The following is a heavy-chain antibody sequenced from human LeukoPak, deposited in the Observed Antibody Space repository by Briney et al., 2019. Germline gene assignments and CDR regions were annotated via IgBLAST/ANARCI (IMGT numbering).Heavy chain of an antibody. CDR1: GFTVDDYG. Sequence: GGSLRLSCAASGFTVDDYGMSWVRHAPGKGLECVSGINWYGGSTGYADSVKGRFTISRDNAKNSLYLRMNSLRAEDTALYYCARDPHVEMATIGDYWGQGTLVTVSS. V-gene: IGHV3-20*04. CDR2: INWYGGST. D-gene: IGHD5-24*01. CDR3: ARDPHVEMATIGDY. J-gene: IGHJ4*02.